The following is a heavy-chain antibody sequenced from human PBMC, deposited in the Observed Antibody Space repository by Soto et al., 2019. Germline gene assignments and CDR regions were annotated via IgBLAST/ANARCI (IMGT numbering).Heavy chain of an antibody. CDR2: IYSGGST. CDR3: AREVSSDSSGYYDY. V-gene: IGHV3-53*01. D-gene: IGHD3-22*01. Sequence: EVQLVESGGGLIQPGGSLRLSCAASGFTVSSNYMSWVRQAPGKGLEWVAVIYSGGSTYYADSVKGRFTISSDNSKNTLYLQKNSLRAEDTAVYYCAREVSSDSSGYYDYWGQGTLVTVSS. J-gene: IGHJ4*02. CDR1: GFTVSSNY.